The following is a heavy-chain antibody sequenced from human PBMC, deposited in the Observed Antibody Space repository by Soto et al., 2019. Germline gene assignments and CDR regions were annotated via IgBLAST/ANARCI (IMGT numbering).Heavy chain of an antibody. CDR2: ISSSSSTI. CDR3: ARDCDYYDSSGLPCY. V-gene: IGHV3-48*02. D-gene: IGHD3-22*01. CDR1: GFTFSSYS. Sequence: GVSLRLSCSASGFTFSSYSMNWVRQAPGKGLEWVSYISSSSSTIYYADSVKGRFTISRDNAKNSLYLQMNSLRDEDTAVHYCARDCDYYDSSGLPCYWGQGPLVTVSS. J-gene: IGHJ4*02.